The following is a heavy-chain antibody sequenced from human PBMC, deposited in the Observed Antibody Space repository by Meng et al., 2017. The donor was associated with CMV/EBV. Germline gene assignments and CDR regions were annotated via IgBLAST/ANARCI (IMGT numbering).Heavy chain of an antibody. CDR3: ARGDYDFWSGYTG. V-gene: IGHV1-46*01. CDR2: INPSGGST. Sequence: CKASGYTFTSYYMHWVRQAPGQGLEWMGIINPSGGSTSYAQKFQGRVTMTRDTSTSTVYMELSSLRSEDTAVYYCARGDYDFWSGYTGWGQGTLVTVSS. J-gene: IGHJ4*02. CDR1: GYTFTSYY. D-gene: IGHD3-3*01.